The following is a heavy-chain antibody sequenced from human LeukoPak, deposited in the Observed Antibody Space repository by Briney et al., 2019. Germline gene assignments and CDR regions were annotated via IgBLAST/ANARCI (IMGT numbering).Heavy chain of an antibody. CDR1: GCTFTSYG. V-gene: IGHV1-18*01. D-gene: IGHD5-18*01. CDR3: ARALVGYSYGPFDY. Sequence: ASVKVSCKASGCTFTSYGISWVRQAPGQGLEWMGWISAYNGNTNYAQKLQGRVTMTTDTSTSTAYMELRSLRSDDTAVYYCARALVGYSYGPFDYWGQGTLVTVSS. J-gene: IGHJ4*02. CDR2: ISAYNGNT.